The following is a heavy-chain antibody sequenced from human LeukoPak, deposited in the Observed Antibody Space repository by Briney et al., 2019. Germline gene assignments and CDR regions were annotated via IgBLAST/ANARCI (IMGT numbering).Heavy chain of an antibody. CDR1: GFTFSSYW. D-gene: IGHD3-10*01. Sequence: PGGSLRLSCAASGFTFSSYWMHWVRQAPGKGLVWVSSISSSSSYIYYADSVKGRFTVSRDNAKNSLYLQMNSLRAEDTAVYYCARDLPGRDYYFDYWGQGTLVTVSS. CDR2: ISSSSSYI. V-gene: IGHV3-21*01. J-gene: IGHJ4*02. CDR3: ARDLPGRDYYFDY.